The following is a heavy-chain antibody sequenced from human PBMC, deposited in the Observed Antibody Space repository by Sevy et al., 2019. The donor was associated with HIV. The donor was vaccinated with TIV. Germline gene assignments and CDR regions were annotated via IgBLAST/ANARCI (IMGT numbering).Heavy chain of an antibody. Sequence: GGSLRLSCAASGFTFSKYSMSWVRQPPGKGLEWVSTLSFGCGEINYADSVKGRFTISRDNSKSSVYPQMNNLRPEDTAVYYCAREGCTKPHDYRGQGTLVTVSS. D-gene: IGHD2-8*01. CDR1: GFTFSKYS. J-gene: IGHJ4*02. CDR3: AREGCTKPHDY. V-gene: IGHV3-23*01. CDR2: LSFGCGEI.